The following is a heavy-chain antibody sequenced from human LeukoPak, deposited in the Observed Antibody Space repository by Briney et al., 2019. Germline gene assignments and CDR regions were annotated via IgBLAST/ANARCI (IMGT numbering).Heavy chain of an antibody. CDR2: IFYTGNT. CDR3: VRFSISWSYFDS. D-gene: IGHD6-13*01. J-gene: IGHJ4*02. V-gene: IGHV4-59*08. Sequence: SETLSLTCTVSGGSISNYYWNWIRQPPGKELEWIGSIFYTGNTNYNPSLKSRVTISVDTSRSQFSLKPNSVTAADTAVYYCVRFSISWSYFDSWGQGTLVTVSS. CDR1: GGSISNYY.